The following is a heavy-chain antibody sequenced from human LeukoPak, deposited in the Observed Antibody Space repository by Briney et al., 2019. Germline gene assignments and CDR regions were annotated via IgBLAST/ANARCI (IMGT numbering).Heavy chain of an antibody. CDR3: AKSNSESQTTVGN. J-gene: IGHJ4*02. Sequence: GGSLRLSCAASGFTFNTYGMHWVRQAPGKGLEWVAVIWSDGTHKYYSDSVKGRFTISRDNSKNTLYLEMNSLRVEDMAVYYCAKSNSESQTTVGNWGQGTLVTVSS. CDR1: GFTFNTYG. CDR2: IWSDGTHK. V-gene: IGHV3-33*06. D-gene: IGHD1-26*01.